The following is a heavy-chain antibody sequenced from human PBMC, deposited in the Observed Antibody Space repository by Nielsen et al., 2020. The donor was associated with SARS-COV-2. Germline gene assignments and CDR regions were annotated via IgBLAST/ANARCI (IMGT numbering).Heavy chain of an antibody. CDR1: GYTFTSYG. V-gene: IGHV1-18*01. D-gene: IGHD3-3*01. Sequence: ASVKVSCKASGYTFTSYGISWVRQAPGQGLEWMGWISAYNGNTNYAQKLQGRVTMTTDTSTSTAYMELRSLRSDDTAVYYCARDRVFEVVITGYYYHYGMDVWGQGTTVTVSS. CDR2: ISAYNGNT. CDR3: ARDRVFEVVITGYYYHYGMDV. J-gene: IGHJ6*02.